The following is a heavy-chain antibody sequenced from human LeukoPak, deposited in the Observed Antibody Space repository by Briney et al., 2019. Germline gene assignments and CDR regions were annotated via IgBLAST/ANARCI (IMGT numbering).Heavy chain of an antibody. Sequence: SVKVSCKASGGTFSSYAISWVRQAPGQGLEWMGRIIPILGIANYAQKFQGRVTITADKSTSTAYMELSSLRSEDTAVYYCASVYSGSEDNFDYWGQGILVTVSS. CDR1: GGTFSSYA. D-gene: IGHD6-13*01. CDR2: IIPILGIA. V-gene: IGHV1-69*04. J-gene: IGHJ4*02. CDR3: ASVYSGSEDNFDY.